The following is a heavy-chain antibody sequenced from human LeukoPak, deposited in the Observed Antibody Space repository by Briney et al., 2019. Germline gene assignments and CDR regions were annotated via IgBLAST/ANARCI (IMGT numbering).Heavy chain of an antibody. Sequence: SETLSLTCTVSGGSIRSYYWNWVRQPPGKGLEWIGYIYYSGTTSYNPSLKSRVTISVDTSKNQFSLNLSSVSAADTAVYYCAREVRAATRGRAFDIWGQGTMVTVSS. CDR3: AREVRAATRGRAFDI. V-gene: IGHV4-59*01. D-gene: IGHD6-25*01. CDR2: IYYSGTT. CDR1: GGSIRSYY. J-gene: IGHJ3*02.